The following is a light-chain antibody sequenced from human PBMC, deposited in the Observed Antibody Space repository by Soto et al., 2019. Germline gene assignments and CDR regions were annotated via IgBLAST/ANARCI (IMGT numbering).Light chain of an antibody. J-gene: IGLJ1*01. CDR2: GNT. V-gene: IGLV1-40*01. Sequence: QSVLAQPPSVSVAPGQRVTSSCSGTTSNIGADYDVQWYRQLPGTAPKLLIHGNTNRPSGVPDRFSGSKSGTSATLGITGFQTGDEADYYCGSWDSSLSAYVFGTGTKVTVL. CDR1: TSNIGADYD. CDR3: GSWDSSLSAYV.